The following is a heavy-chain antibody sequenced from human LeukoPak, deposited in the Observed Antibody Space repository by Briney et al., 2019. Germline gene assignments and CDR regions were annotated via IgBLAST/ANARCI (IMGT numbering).Heavy chain of an antibody. CDR3: ARDSGSNPFDY. CDR2: IEQDGSQK. D-gene: IGHD1-26*01. V-gene: IGHV3-7*01. CDR1: GFTSSSFW. Sequence: GGSLRPSCAASGFTSSSFWLSWVRQAPGKGLEWVASIEQDGSQKYYVDSVRGRFTISRDNAKNSVYLQTNSLRVEDTAVYYCARDSGSNPFDYWGQGTLVTVSS. J-gene: IGHJ4*02.